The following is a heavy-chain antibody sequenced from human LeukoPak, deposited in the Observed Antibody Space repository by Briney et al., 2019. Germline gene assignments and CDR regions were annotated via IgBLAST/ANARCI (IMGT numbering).Heavy chain of an antibody. CDR2: ISASGGST. CDR1: GFTLSSYA. CDR3: AKVMKGSERLTMVRGVIIKTAGLYYMDV. J-gene: IGHJ6*03. V-gene: IGHV3-23*01. D-gene: IGHD3-10*01. Sequence: PGGSLRLSCAASGFTLSSYAMSWVRQAPGKGLEWVSSISASGGSTNYADSVKGRFTISRDNSKKTGYLQMNGLRAEDTAVYYCAKVMKGSERLTMVRGVIIKTAGLYYMDVWGKGTTVTVSS.